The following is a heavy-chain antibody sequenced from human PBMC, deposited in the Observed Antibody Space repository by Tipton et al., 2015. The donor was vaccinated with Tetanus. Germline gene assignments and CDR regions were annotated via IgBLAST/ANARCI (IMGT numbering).Heavy chain of an antibody. D-gene: IGHD6-6*01. Sequence: TLSLTCTVSGGSMSTYYWSWIRQPPGKGLEWIGYVYYTGSTDYNPSLKSRVTISVDTSKSQFSLNLTSVTAADTAIYYCARDQGGGRVVRLNWFDPWGQGTLVTVSS. CDR3: ARDQGGGRVVRLNWFDP. J-gene: IGHJ5*02. V-gene: IGHV4-59*12. CDR1: GGSMSTYY. CDR2: VYYTGST.